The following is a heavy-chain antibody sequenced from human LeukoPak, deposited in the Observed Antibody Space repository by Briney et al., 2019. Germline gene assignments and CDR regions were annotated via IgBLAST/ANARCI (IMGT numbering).Heavy chain of an antibody. CDR2: IYPGDSDT. Sequence: GESLKISCTGSGYSFTSYWIAWLRQMPGKGLEWMGIIYPGDSDTKYSPSFQGHVTISVDKSINTAYLQWGSLETPDTAIFYYARQDGSAMYYFDFWGQGTLVTVSS. J-gene: IGHJ4*02. CDR3: ARQDGSAMYYFDF. V-gene: IGHV5-51*01. CDR1: GYSFTSYW. D-gene: IGHD6-13*01.